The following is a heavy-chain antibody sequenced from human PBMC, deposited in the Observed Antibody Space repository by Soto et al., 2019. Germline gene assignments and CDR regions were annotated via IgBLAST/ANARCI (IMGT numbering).Heavy chain of an antibody. CDR3: AREPTYYDILTGYYPFDY. V-gene: IGHV6-1*01. CDR2: TYYRSKWYN. J-gene: IGHJ4*02. CDR1: GDSVSSNSAA. D-gene: IGHD3-9*01. Sequence: SQTLSLTCAISGDSVSSNSAAWNWIRQSPSRGLEWLGRTYYRSKWYNDYAVSVKSRITINPDTSKNQFSLQLNSVTPEDTAVYYFAREPTYYDILTGYYPFDYWGQGTLVTVSS.